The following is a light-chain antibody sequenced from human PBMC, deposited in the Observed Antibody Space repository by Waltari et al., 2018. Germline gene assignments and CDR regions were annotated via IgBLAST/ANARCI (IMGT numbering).Light chain of an antibody. V-gene: IGLV4-69*01. J-gene: IGLJ2*01. CDR1: SGHTTFA. Sequence: QLVVTQSHSASASLGASANFTFTLSSGHTTFAIARPPPQPQKGPRHLMTVNGDGSHRKGDGIPDRFSGSRSGADRYLTVSSLQSEDEADYYCQTWGSDIVVFGGGTKLTVL. CDR2: VNGDGSH. CDR3: QTWGSDIVV.